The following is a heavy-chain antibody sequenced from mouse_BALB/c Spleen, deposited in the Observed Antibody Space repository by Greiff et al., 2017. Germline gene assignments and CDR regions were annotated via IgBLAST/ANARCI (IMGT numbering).Heavy chain of an antibody. CDR2: ISDGGSYT. D-gene: IGHD1-2*01. CDR1: GFTFSDYY. CDR3: ARGGTTAGSYYYAMDY. Sequence: EVNLVESGGGLVKPGGSLKLSCAASGFTFSDYYMYWVRQTPEKRLEWVATISDGGSYTYYPDSVKGRFTISRDNAKNNLYLQMSSLKSEDTAMYYCARGGTTAGSYYYAMDYWGQGTSVTVSS. V-gene: IGHV5-4*02. J-gene: IGHJ4*01.